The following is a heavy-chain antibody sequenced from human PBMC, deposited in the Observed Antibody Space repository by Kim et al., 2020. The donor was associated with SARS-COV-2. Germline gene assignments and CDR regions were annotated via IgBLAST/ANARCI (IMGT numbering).Heavy chain of an antibody. J-gene: IGHJ4*02. Sequence: SETLSLTCTVSGGSISSYYWSWIRQPPGKGLEWIGYIYYSGSTNYNPSLKSRVTISVDTSKNQFSLKLSSVTAADTAVYYCARLNWNDGHPLFDYWGQGTLVTVSS. CDR2: IYYSGST. D-gene: IGHD1-1*01. CDR1: GGSISSYY. CDR3: ARLNWNDGHPLFDY. V-gene: IGHV4-59*08.